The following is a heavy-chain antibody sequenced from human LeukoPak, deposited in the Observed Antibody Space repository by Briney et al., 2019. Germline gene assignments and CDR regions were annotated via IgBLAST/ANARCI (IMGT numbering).Heavy chain of an antibody. V-gene: IGHV3-33*01. J-gene: IGHJ4*02. CDR3: AREASGYYRDF. D-gene: IGHD3-3*01. CDR1: GFTFSSHG. Sequence: GGSLRLSCAASGFTFSSHGMHWVRQAPGKGLDWVAVIWYDGSKTLYADSVKGRFTISRDGSKNTLYLQMNSLRAEDTAVYYCAREASGYYRDFWGQGTLVTVSS. CDR2: IWYDGSKT.